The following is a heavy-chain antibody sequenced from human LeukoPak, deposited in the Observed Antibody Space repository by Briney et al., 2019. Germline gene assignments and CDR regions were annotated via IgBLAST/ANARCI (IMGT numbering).Heavy chain of an antibody. V-gene: IGHV3-23*01. J-gene: IGHJ4*02. D-gene: IGHD4-23*01. CDR1: GFTFSSYA. CDR2: ISGSGGST. Sequence: GGSLRLSCAASGFTFSSYAMSWVRQAPGKGLEWVSAISGSGGSTYYADSVKGRFTISRDNSKNTLYLQMNSLGAEDTAVYYCAKDRWTTVVRDLDFWGQGTLVTVSS. CDR3: AKDRWTTVVRDLDF.